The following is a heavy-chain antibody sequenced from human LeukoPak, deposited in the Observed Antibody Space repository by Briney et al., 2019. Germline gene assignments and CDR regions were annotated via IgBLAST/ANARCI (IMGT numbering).Heavy chain of an antibody. Sequence: GGTLRLSCAASGFSFSTYNMNWVRQAPGKGLEWVSSITTSSTYIYYADSVKGRFTISRDNAKNSLYLQMNSLRAEDTAVYYCARDPYSGSYGDYYYYYMDVWGKGTTVTISS. CDR2: ITTSSTYI. J-gene: IGHJ6*03. CDR3: ARDPYSGSYGDYYYYYMDV. D-gene: IGHD1-26*01. CDR1: GFSFSTYN. V-gene: IGHV3-21*01.